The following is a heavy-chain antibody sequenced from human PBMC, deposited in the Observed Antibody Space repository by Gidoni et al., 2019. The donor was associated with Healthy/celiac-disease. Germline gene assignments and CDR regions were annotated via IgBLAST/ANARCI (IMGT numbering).Heavy chain of an antibody. V-gene: IGHV3-48*01. D-gene: IGHD6-13*01. Sequence: EVQLVESGGGLVHPGGSMRLSCVAYGFTFSSYSMNWVRQAPGKGLEWVSYISSSSSTIYYADSVKGRFTISRDNAKNSLYLQMNSLRAEDTAVYYCAREQIAAASDYWGQGTLVTVSS. CDR1: GFTFSSYS. J-gene: IGHJ4*02. CDR2: ISSSSSTI. CDR3: AREQIAAASDY.